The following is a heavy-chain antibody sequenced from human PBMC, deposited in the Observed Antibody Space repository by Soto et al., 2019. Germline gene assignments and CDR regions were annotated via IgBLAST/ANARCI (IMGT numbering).Heavy chain of an antibody. CDR1: GGSISSYY. CDR3: ARGQVVVVPAAIHNWFDP. Sequence: SETLSLTCTVSGGSISSYYWSWIRQPPGKGLEWIGYINHSGSTNYNPSLKSRVTISVDTSKNQFSLKLSSMTAADTAVYYCARGQVVVVPAAIHNWFDPWGQGTLVTVSS. D-gene: IGHD2-2*02. J-gene: IGHJ5*02. V-gene: IGHV4-59*12. CDR2: INHSGST.